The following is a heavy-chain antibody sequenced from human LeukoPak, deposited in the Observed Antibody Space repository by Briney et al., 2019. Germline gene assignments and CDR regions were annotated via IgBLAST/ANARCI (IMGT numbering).Heavy chain of an antibody. CDR2: IIPIFGTA. V-gene: IGHV1-69*01. J-gene: IGHJ4*02. D-gene: IGHD2-2*01. CDR1: GGTFSSYA. Sequence: ASVKVSCKASGGTFSSYAISWVRQAPGQGLEWMVGIIPIFGTANYAQKFQGRVTITADESTSTAYMELSSLRSEDTAVYYCARDAALGVVPAAMGFDYWGQGTLVTVSS. CDR3: ARDAALGVVPAAMGFDY.